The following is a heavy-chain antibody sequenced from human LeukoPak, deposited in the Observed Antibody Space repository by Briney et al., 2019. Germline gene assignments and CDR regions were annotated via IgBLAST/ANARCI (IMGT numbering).Heavy chain of an antibody. CDR3: ARNLIAAAGTPNWFDP. V-gene: IGHV1-69*05. Sequence: ASVKVSCKASGGTFSSYAISWVRQAPGQGLEWMGGIIPIFGTANYAQKFQGRVTITTDESASTAYMELSSLRSEDTAVYYCARNLIAAAGTPNWFDPWGQGTLVTVSS. J-gene: IGHJ5*02. CDR2: IIPIFGTA. CDR1: GGTFSSYA. D-gene: IGHD6-13*01.